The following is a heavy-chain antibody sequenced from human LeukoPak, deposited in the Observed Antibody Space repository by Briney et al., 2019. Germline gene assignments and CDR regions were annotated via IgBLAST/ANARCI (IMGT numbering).Heavy chain of an antibody. V-gene: IGHV3-66*02. CDR2: IYNGGST. D-gene: IGHD3-16*01. Sequence: PGGSLRLSCAASGFTHNNLYVIWLRHAPGKALVWCSDIYNGGSTYYADSVKCRFTISRDKCKNTLYPQQTRLRVADTALYYCARDLVWSWGQR. CDR3: ARDLVWS. CDR1: GFTHNNLY. J-gene: IGHJ5*02.